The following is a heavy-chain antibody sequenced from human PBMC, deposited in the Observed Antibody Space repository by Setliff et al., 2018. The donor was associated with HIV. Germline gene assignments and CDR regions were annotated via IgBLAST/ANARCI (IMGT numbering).Heavy chain of an antibody. V-gene: IGHV4-4*08. D-gene: IGHD3-9*01. CDR3: AEAPPIFYDILTGYSNYYYYYYMDV. J-gene: IGHJ6*03. CDR2: IYTSGST. Sequence: SETLSLTCTVSGGSISSYYWSWNRQPPGKGLEWLGYIYTSGSTNYNPSLKSRVTISVDTSKNQFSLKLSSVTAADTAVYYCAEAPPIFYDILTGYSNYYYYYYMDVWGKGTTVTVSS. CDR1: GGSISSYY.